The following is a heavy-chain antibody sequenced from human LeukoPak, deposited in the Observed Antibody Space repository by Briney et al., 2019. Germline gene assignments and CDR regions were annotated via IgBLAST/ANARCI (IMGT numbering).Heavy chain of an antibody. V-gene: IGHV1-2*02. Sequence: ASVKVSCKASGYTFTGYYMHWVRQAPGQGLEWMGWINPNNGGTDSAQKFQGRVTMTRDTSISTAYMELTRLTSDDTAVYYCARISGNYEYFDYWGQGTLVTVSS. J-gene: IGHJ4*02. CDR3: ARISGNYEYFDY. D-gene: IGHD1-26*01. CDR2: INPNNGGT. CDR1: GYTFTGYY.